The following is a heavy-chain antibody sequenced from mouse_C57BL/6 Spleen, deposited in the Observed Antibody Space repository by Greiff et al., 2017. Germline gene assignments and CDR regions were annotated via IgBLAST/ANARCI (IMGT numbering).Heavy chain of an antibody. D-gene: IGHD1-1*01. CDR2: INPSNGGT. V-gene: IGHV1-53*01. CDR1: GYTFTSYW. Sequence: QVQLQQPGTELVKPGASVKLSCKASGYTFTSYWMHWVKQRPGQGLEWIGNINPSNGGTNYNEKFKSKATLTVDKSSSTAYMQLRSLTSEDSAVYYSARENYGSSYWYFDVWGTGTTGTVSS. J-gene: IGHJ1*03. CDR3: ARENYGSSYWYFDV.